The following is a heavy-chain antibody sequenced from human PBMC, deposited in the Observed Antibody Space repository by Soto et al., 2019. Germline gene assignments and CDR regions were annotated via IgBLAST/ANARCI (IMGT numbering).Heavy chain of an antibody. D-gene: IGHD3-3*01. CDR3: ARSIFGVVIIQNYGMDV. Sequence: ASVKVSCKASGYTFTSYGISWVRQAPGQGLEWVGWISAYNGNTNYAQKLQGRVTMTTDTSTSTAYMELRSLRSDDTAVYYCARSIFGVVIIQNYGMDVWGQGTTVTVSS. CDR2: ISAYNGNT. V-gene: IGHV1-18*01. CDR1: GYTFTSYG. J-gene: IGHJ6*02.